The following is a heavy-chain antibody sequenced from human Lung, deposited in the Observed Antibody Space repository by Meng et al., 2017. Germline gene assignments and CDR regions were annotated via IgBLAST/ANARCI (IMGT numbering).Heavy chain of an antibody. CDR3: ARGPTTMAHDFDY. J-gene: IGHJ4*02. V-gene: IGHV4-34*01. CDR1: GGSFRDYY. Sequence: QVRVKQWGGGLLKPSETLSLTCVVSGGSFRDYYWSWIRQPPGKGLEWIGEINHSGSTNYNPSLESRATISVDTSQNNLSLKLSSVTAADSAVYYCARGPTTMAHDFDYWGQGTLVTVSS. D-gene: IGHD4-11*01. CDR2: INHSGST.